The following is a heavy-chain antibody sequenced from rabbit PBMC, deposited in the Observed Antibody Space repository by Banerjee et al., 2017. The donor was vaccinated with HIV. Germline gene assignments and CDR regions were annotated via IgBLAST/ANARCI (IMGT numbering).Heavy chain of an antibody. CDR1: GFDFNYYYM. V-gene: IGHV1S45*01. J-gene: IGHJ3*01. D-gene: IGHD1-1*01. CDR2: IDTYSGNT. Sequence: QEQLEESGGGLVQAGRSLKLSCIASGFDFNYYYMSWVRQAPGKGLEWIGYIDTYSGNTYYASWAKGRFTISKTSSTTVTLQMTSLTAADTATYFCAREGASVSGYALWGQGTLVTVS. CDR3: AREGASVSGYAL.